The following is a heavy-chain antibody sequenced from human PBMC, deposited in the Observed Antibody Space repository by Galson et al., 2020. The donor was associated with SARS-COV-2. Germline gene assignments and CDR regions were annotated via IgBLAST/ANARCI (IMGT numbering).Heavy chain of an antibody. J-gene: IGHJ4*02. Sequence: GGSLRLTCPAAGSPFSSNSMYWVRQPPGQGPVFASYINYDGSRINYADPAKARSTISRNNSKNTLYLQMNRLRAEDTSLYFCVRVFSGTVGLDYLVQGTLVTVSS. CDR3: VRVFSGTVGLDY. D-gene: IGHD1-26*01. CDR1: GSPFSSNS. CDR2: INYDGSRI. V-gene: IGHV3-74*01.